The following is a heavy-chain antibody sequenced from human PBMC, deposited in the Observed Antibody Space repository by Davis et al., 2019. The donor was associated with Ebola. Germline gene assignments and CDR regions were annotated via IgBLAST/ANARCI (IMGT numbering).Heavy chain of an antibody. CDR1: GFTFSTYW. J-gene: IGHJ2*01. Sequence: GESLKISCTASGFTFSTYWMSWVRQAPGKGLEWVANINQDGSEKHFLESVRGRFTISRDPAMNSLYLQINSLRADDTALYLCARSDSGGNWYFDLWGRGTLVTVSS. D-gene: IGHD4-17*01. CDR2: INQDGSEK. V-gene: IGHV3-7*03. CDR3: ARSDSGGNWYFDL.